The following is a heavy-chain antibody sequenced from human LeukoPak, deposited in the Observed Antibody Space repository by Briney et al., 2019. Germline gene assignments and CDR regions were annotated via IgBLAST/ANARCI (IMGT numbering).Heavy chain of an antibody. V-gene: IGHV5-51*01. CDR2: IYPGDSDT. D-gene: IGHD6-13*01. CDR3: ARLWRYSSSRRRVDY. J-gene: IGHJ4*02. Sequence: AESLKISCKGSGYSFTSYWIGCVRQMPGKGLEWMGIIYPGDSDTRYSPSFQGQVTISADKSISTAYLQWSSLKASDTAMYYCARLWRYSSSRRRVDYWGQGTLVTVSS. CDR1: GYSFTSYW.